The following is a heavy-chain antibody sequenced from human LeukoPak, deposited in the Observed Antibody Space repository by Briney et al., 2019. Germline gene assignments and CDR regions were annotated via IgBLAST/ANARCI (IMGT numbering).Heavy chain of an antibody. J-gene: IGHJ4*02. CDR2: ISGSGGST. V-gene: IGHV3-23*01. D-gene: IGHD4-17*01. CDR3: AKSLLTTVTTLFDY. CDR1: GFTFSSYW. Sequence: GGSLRLSCAASGFTFSSYWMHWVRQAPGKGLEWVSAISGSGGSTYHADSVKGRFTISRDNSKNTLYLQMNGLRAEDTAVYYCAKSLLTTVTTLFDYWGQGTLVTVSS.